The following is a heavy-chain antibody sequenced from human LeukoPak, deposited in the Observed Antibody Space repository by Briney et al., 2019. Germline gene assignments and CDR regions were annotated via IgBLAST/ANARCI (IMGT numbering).Heavy chain of an antibody. V-gene: IGHV4-30-4*01. J-gene: IGHJ6*04. CDR3: ARADYLYYYYYGMDV. Sequence: PSETLSLTCTVSGGSISSGDYYWSWIRQPPGKGLEWIGYIYYSGSTYYNPSLKSRVTISVGTSKNQFSLKLSSVTAADTAVYYCARADYLYYYYYGMDVWGKGTTVTVSS. CDR1: GGSISSGDYY. D-gene: IGHD4-11*01. CDR2: IYYSGST.